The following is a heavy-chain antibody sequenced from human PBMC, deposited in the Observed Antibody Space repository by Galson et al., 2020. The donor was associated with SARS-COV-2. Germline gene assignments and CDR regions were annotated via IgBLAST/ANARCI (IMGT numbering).Heavy chain of an antibody. V-gene: IGHV4-31*03. J-gene: IGHJ4*02. CDR2: IYYNGNT. CDR3: VRDDILSGYSLDF. Sequence: SETLSLTCTVSGDSIRGDGYYWSWIRQPPGKGLEWIGYIYYNGNTYYNPSLKSRLIISVDTSKSQFSLKLSPVTAADTTVYYCVRDDILSGYSLDFWGQGTLVTVSS. CDR1: GDSIRGDGYY. D-gene: IGHD3-9*01.